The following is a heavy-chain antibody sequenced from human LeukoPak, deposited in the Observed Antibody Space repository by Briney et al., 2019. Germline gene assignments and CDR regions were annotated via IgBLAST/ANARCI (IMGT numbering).Heavy chain of an antibody. V-gene: IGHV1-69*13. Sequence: SVKVSCKASGGTFSSYAISWVRQAPGQGLEWMGGIIPIFGTANYAQKFQGRVTITADESTRTAYMELSSLRSEDTAVYYCARCDFWSGFEFDGMDVWGQGTTVTVSS. CDR3: ARCDFWSGFEFDGMDV. J-gene: IGHJ6*02. CDR2: IIPIFGTA. CDR1: GGTFSSYA. D-gene: IGHD3-3*01.